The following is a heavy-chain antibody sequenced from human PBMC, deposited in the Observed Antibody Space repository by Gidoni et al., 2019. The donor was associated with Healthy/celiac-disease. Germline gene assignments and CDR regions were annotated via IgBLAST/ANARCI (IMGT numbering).Heavy chain of an antibody. Sequence: EVQLVESGGGLVQPGRSLSLSCAASGFPFDDYAMHWVRQAPGKGLEGVSGISWNSGSIGYADSVKGRFTISRDNAKNSLYLQMNSLRAEDTALDYCAKDSSGWYGRFFDYWGQGTLVTVSS. D-gene: IGHD6-19*01. V-gene: IGHV3-9*01. CDR1: GFPFDDYA. J-gene: IGHJ4*02. CDR3: AKDSSGWYGRFFDY. CDR2: ISWNSGSI.